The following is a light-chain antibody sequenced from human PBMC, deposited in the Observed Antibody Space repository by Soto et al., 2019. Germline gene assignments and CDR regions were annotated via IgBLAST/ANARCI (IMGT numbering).Light chain of an antibody. V-gene: IGLV2-11*01. CDR3: CSYAGSYTVV. Sequence: QSALTQPRSVSGSPGQSVTISCAGTSSDVGAYNWVSWYQQHPGKVPKLIIYDVSRRPSGVPERFSGSKSGNTASLTISGLQADDEADYYCCSYAGSYTVVFGGGTKLTVL. CDR2: DVS. J-gene: IGLJ3*02. CDR1: SSDVGAYNW.